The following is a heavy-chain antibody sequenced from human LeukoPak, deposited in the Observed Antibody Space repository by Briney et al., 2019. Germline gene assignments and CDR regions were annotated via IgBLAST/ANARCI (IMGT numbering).Heavy chain of an antibody. CDR1: GFTFSSYS. CDR3: ARVGDHGSSWYSGRHYYYYMDV. D-gene: IGHD6-13*01. Sequence: GGSLRLSCAASGFTFSSYSMNWVRQAPGKGREWVSSISSSSSYIYYADSVKGRFTISRDNAKNSLYLQMNSLRAEDTAVYYCARVGDHGSSWYSGRHYYYYMDVWGKGTTVTVSS. V-gene: IGHV3-21*01. J-gene: IGHJ6*03. CDR2: ISSSSSYI.